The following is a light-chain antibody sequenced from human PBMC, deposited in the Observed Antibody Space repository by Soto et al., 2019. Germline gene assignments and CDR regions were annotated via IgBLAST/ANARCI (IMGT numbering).Light chain of an antibody. CDR3: QQYASSPIT. Sequence: EIVLTQSPGTLSLSPGERDTLSCRASQTFGSNFLAWYQQKPGQAPRLLIYGTSSSATGVPDRFSGSGSGADFTLTISRLEPEDSAVYFCQQYASSPITFGGGTKVEIK. V-gene: IGKV3-20*01. CDR2: GTS. CDR1: QTFGSNF. J-gene: IGKJ4*01.